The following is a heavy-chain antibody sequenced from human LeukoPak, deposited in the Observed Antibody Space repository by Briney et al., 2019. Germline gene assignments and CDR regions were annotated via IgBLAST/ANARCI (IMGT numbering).Heavy chain of an antibody. Sequence: ASVKVSCKASEYTFTDYYMHWVRQAPGQGLEWMGRINPKSGGTNYAQKFQGRVTMTRGTSITTAYMELTRLRSDDTAVYYCARGAGSYGSAFDIWGQGTMVIVSS. D-gene: IGHD1-26*01. J-gene: IGHJ3*02. CDR2: INPKSGGT. CDR3: ARGAGSYGSAFDI. V-gene: IGHV1-2*06. CDR1: EYTFTDYY.